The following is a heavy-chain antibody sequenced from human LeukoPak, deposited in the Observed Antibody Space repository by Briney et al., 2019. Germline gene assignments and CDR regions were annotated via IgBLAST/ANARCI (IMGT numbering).Heavy chain of an antibody. V-gene: IGHV4-39*01. CDR1: GASIRSSSYY. D-gene: IGHD3-10*01. Sequence: SETLSLTCTVSGASIRSSSYYWGWIRQPPGRGLEWVGSIFYSGSTYYNPSIKSRVTISVDTSKNQLSLKLRSVTAADTAVYYCASTLTYYYGSGSYYIDCWGQGTLVTVSS. CDR2: IFYSGST. J-gene: IGHJ4*02. CDR3: ASTLTYYYGSGSYYIDC.